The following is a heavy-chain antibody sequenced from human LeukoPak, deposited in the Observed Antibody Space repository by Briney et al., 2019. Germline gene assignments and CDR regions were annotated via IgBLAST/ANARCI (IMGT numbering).Heavy chain of an antibody. D-gene: IGHD3-3*01. Sequence: PSETLSLTCTVSGASISSSSYYWRWIRQPPGKGLEWIGYIYYSGSTNYNPSLKSRVTISVDTSKNQFSLKLSSVTAADTAVYYCARDRRGHYDFWSGYYLATYWHYYMDVWGKGTTVTVSS. J-gene: IGHJ6*03. CDR3: ARDRRGHYDFWSGYYLATYWHYYMDV. CDR1: GASISSSSYY. V-gene: IGHV4-61*01. CDR2: IYYSGST.